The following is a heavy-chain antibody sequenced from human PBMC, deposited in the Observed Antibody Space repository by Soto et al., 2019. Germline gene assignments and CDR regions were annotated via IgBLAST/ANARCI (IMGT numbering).Heavy chain of an antibody. J-gene: IGHJ3*02. CDR2: ISGSGGST. V-gene: IGHV3-23*01. CDR1: GFTFSSYA. Sequence: PGGSLRLSCAASGFTFSSYAMSWVRQAPGKGLEWVSAISGSGGSTYYADSVKGRFTISRDNSKNTLYLQMNSLRAEDTAVYYCAKVVAAAATSGDAFDIWGQGTMVTVSS. D-gene: IGHD6-13*01. CDR3: AKVVAAAATSGDAFDI.